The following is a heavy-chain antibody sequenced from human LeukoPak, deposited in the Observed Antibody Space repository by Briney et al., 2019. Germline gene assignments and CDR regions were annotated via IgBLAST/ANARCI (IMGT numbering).Heavy chain of an antibody. D-gene: IGHD1-26*01. CDR1: GGTFSSYA. CDR3: ASWGEYMGATDSDY. Sequence: GASVKVSCKASGGTFSSYAISWVRQAPGQGLEWMGRIIPILGIANYAQKFQGRVTITADKSTSTAYMELSSLRSEDTAVYYCASWGEYMGATDSDYWGQGTLVTVSS. J-gene: IGHJ4*02. V-gene: IGHV1-69*04. CDR2: IIPILGIA.